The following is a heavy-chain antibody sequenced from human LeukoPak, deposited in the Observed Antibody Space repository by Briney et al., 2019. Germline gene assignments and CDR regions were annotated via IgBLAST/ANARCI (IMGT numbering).Heavy chain of an antibody. D-gene: IGHD3-22*01. V-gene: IGHV3-23*01. J-gene: IGHJ4*02. Sequence: PGGSLRLSCAASGFNFSTYAMTWVRQPPGKGLEWVATISRSGGFTYYADSVKGRFTISRDSSKNTVHLQMNNLRAEDTAVYYCAKDRETYKHGSSGFFDYWGQGTLATVSS. CDR3: AKDRETYKHGSSGFFDY. CDR2: ISRSGGFT. CDR1: GFNFSTYA.